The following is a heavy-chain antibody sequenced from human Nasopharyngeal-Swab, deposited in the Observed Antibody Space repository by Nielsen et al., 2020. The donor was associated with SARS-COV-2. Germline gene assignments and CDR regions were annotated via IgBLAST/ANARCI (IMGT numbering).Heavy chain of an antibody. J-gene: IGHJ6*02. D-gene: IGHD3-3*01. Sequence: VRQAPGKGLEWVSVISGNGGTTYYADSVKGRFTISRDNSQNTLFLQMNSLRAEDTAVYYCAKEESSYDFWSGYVTNYYYNGMDVWGQGTTVTVSS. CDR2: ISGNGGTT. V-gene: IGHV3-23*01. CDR3: AKEESSYDFWSGYVTNYYYNGMDV.